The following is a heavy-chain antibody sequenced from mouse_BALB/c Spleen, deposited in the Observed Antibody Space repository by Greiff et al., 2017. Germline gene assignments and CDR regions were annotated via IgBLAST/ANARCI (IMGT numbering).Heavy chain of an antibody. Sequence: EVQLQQSGAELVRPGALVKLSCKASGFNIKDYYMHWVKQRPEQGLEWIGWIDPENGNTIYDPKFQGKASITADTSSNTAYLQLSSLTSEDTAVYYCARRGPSTVVENYFDYWGQGTTLTVSS. CDR2: IDPENGNT. D-gene: IGHD1-1*01. CDR1: GFNIKDYY. V-gene: IGHV14-1*02. J-gene: IGHJ2*01. CDR3: ARRGPSTVVENYFDY.